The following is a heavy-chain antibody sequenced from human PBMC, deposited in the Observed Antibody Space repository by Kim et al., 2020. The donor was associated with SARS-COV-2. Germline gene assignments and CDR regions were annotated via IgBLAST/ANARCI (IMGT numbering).Heavy chain of an antibody. CDR3: ARDTSYYYDSSGYFYY. CDR2: INHSGST. V-gene: IGHV4-34*01. D-gene: IGHD3-22*01. CDR1: GGSFSGYY. J-gene: IGHJ4*01. Sequence: SETLSLTCAVYGGSFSGYYWSWIRQPPGKGLEWIGEINHSGSTNYNPSLKSRVTISVDTSKNQFSLKLSSVTAADTAVYYCARDTSYYYDSSGYFYYWG.